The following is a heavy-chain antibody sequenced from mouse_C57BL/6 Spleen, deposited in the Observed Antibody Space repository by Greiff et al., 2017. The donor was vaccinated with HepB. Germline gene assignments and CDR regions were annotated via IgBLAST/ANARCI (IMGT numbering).Heavy chain of an antibody. V-gene: IGHV1-18*01. D-gene: IGHD1-1*01. CDR3: ARSASYYYGSSPYFDV. CDR2: INPNNGGT. CDR1: GYTFTDYN. J-gene: IGHJ1*03. Sequence: VQLQQSGPELVKPGASVKIPCKASGYTFTDYNMDWVKQSHGKSLEWIGDINPNNGGTIYNQKFKGKATLTVDKSSSTAYMELRSLTSEDTAVYYCARSASYYYGSSPYFDVWGTGTTVTVSS.